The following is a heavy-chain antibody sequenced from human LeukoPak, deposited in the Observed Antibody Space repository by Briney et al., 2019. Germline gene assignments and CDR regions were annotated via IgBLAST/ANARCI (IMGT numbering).Heavy chain of an antibody. D-gene: IGHD4-17*01. CDR1: GGTFSSYA. V-gene: IGHV1-69*13. J-gene: IGHJ6*03. Sequence: GASVKVSFKASGGTFSSYAISWVRQAPGQGLEWMGGIIPIFGTANYAQKFQGRVTITADESTSTAYMELSSLRSEDTAVYYCALQMDMTTVTTYDYYYYMDVWGKGTTVTVSS. CDR2: IIPIFGTA. CDR3: ALQMDMTTVTTYDYYYYMDV.